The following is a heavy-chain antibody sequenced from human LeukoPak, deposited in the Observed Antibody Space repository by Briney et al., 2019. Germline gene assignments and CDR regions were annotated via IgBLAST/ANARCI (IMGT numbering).Heavy chain of an antibody. CDR1: GVSISSYY. D-gene: IGHD5-12*01. Sequence: PSETLSLTCTVSGVSISSYYWSWIRQPAGRGLEWIGRIYTSGSTNYNPSLKSRVTMSVDTSKNQFSLKLSSVTAADTAVYYCARDVRGYSGYALDYWGQGTLVTVSS. CDR3: ARDVRGYSGYALDY. J-gene: IGHJ4*02. CDR2: IYTSGST. V-gene: IGHV4-4*07.